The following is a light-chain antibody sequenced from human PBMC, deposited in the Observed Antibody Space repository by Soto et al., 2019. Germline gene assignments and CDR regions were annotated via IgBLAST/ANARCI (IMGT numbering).Light chain of an antibody. CDR1: SSDVGGYNN. CDR2: DVR. V-gene: IGLV2-14*01. Sequence: QSALTQPASVSGSPGQSITISCTGTSSDVGGYNNVSWYQQHPGKAPKLMIYDVRNRPSGVSNRFSGSKSGNTASLTISGLQAEDEADYYCSSYTSSSTYVVFGGGTQLTVL. CDR3: SSYTSSSTYVV. J-gene: IGLJ2*01.